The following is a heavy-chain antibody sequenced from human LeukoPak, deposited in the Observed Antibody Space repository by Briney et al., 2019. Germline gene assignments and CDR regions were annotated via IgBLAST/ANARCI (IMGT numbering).Heavy chain of an antibody. V-gene: IGHV3-53*01. J-gene: IGHJ4*02. D-gene: IGHD3-10*01. CDR3: ASPVFGGLATRGALDY. CDR2: IYSGGST. Sequence: GGSLRLSCAASGFTFSSYSMNWVRQAPGKGLEWVSVIYSGGSTYYADSVKGRFIISRDNSKNMLYLQMNSLRADDTAVYYCASPVFGGLATRGALDYWGQGTLVTVSS. CDR1: GFTFSSYS.